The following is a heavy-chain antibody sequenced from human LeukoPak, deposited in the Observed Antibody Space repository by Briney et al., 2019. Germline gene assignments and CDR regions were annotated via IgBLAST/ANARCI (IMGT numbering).Heavy chain of an antibody. CDR3: ARDLVGALWSLDYYYMDV. Sequence: SETLSLTCTVSGGSISSYYWSWIRQPAGKGLEWIGRIYTSGSTNYNPSLKSRVTMSVDTSKNQFSLKLSSVTAADTAVYYCARDLVGALWSLDYYYMDVWGKGTTVTVSS. D-gene: IGHD1-26*01. V-gene: IGHV4-4*07. CDR1: GGSISSYY. CDR2: IYTSGST. J-gene: IGHJ6*03.